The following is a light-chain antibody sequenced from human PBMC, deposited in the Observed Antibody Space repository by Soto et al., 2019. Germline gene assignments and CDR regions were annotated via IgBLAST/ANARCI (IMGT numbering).Light chain of an antibody. CDR1: QSVSSY. CDR2: DAS. Sequence: EIVLTQSPATLPLSPGERATLSCRASQSVSSYLAWYQQKPGQAPRLLIYDASNRSTGIPARFSGSWSGTDFTLTISSLEPEDFAVYDCQQRSNWPLTFGGGTKVEIK. V-gene: IGKV3-11*01. J-gene: IGKJ4*01. CDR3: QQRSNWPLT.